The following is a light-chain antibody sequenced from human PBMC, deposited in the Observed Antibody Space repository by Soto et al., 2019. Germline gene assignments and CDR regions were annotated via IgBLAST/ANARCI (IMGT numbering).Light chain of an antibody. CDR1: GGDVRDSNY. CDR3: LAGNSNRV. Sequence: QSALTQPPSASGSPGQSVTVSCTGIGGDVRDSNYVSWYQQHPGKAPKLIIYEVTMRPSGVPARFSGSKSGNPASLTVSGLQDEDEADYSCLAGNSNRVFGSGTKLTVL. J-gene: IGLJ1*01. V-gene: IGLV2-8*01. CDR2: EVT.